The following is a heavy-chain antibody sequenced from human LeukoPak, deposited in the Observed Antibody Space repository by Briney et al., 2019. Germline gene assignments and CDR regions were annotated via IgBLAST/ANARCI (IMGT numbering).Heavy chain of an antibody. Sequence: PGGSLRLSCAASGFTFSSYWMSWVRQAPGKGLEWVANIKQDGSEKYYVDSVKGRFTISRDNAENSLYLQMNSLRAEDTAVYYCARDVRMVRGGDIDYWGQGTLVTVSS. V-gene: IGHV3-7*01. CDR3: ARDVRMVRGGDIDY. J-gene: IGHJ4*02. CDR1: GFTFSSYW. D-gene: IGHD3-10*01. CDR2: IKQDGSEK.